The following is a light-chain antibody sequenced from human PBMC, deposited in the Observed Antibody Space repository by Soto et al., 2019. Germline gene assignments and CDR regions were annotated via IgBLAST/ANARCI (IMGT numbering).Light chain of an antibody. CDR1: QSVGSN. J-gene: IGKJ4*01. CDR3: HQRSNWPLT. Sequence: IVMTQSPVTLSVSPWESATLSCRASQSVGSNLAWYQQKPGQAPRLLIYDASNRATGIPARFSGSGSGTDFTLTISSLEPEDFAVYYCHQRSNWPLTFGGGTKVDIK. CDR2: DAS. V-gene: IGKV3-11*01.